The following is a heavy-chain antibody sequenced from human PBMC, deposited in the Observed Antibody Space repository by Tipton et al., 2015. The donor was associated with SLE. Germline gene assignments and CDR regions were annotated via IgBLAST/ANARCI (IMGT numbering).Heavy chain of an antibody. CDR3: ASTSIVGARVDY. Sequence: SLRLSCAASGFTFSSYVMNWVRQAPGKGLEWVSYISSSGSTIYYADSVKGRFTISRDNAKNSLYLQMNSLRAEDTAVYYCASTSIVGARVDYWGQGTLVTVSS. CDR1: GFTFSSYV. V-gene: IGHV3-48*03. CDR2: ISSSGSTI. D-gene: IGHD1-26*01. J-gene: IGHJ4*02.